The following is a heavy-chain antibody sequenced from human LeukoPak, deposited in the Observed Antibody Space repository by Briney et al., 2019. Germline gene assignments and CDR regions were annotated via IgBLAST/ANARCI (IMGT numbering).Heavy chain of an antibody. D-gene: IGHD4-17*01. J-gene: IGHJ4*02. CDR2: MNPNSGNT. Sequence: ASVKVSCKASGYTFTSYDINWVRQAPGQGLEWMGWMNPNSGNTGYAQKFQGRVTMTRNTSISTAYMELSSLRSEDTAVYYCAREKSVTTVTSFDYWGQGTLVTVSS. CDR3: AREKSVTTVTSFDY. V-gene: IGHV1-8*01. CDR1: GYTFTSYD.